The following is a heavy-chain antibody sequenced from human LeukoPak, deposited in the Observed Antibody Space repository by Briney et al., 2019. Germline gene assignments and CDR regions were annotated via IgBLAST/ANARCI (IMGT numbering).Heavy chain of an antibody. J-gene: IGHJ5*02. V-gene: IGHV4-38-2*01. CDR3: ARRPGYWFDP. CDR2: IYHSGSA. CDR1: GYSISSGYY. D-gene: IGHD3-10*01. Sequence: PSETLSLTCAVSGYSISSGYYWGWIRQPPGKGLEWIGSIYHSGSAYYNPSLKSRVTISVDTSKNQFSLKLSSVTAADTAVYYCARRPGYWFDPWGQGTLVTVSS.